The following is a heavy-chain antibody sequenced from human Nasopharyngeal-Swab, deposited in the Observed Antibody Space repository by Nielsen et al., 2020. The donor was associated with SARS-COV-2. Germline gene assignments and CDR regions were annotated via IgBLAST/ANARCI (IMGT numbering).Heavy chain of an antibody. V-gene: IGHV3-30*04. CDR2: ISYDARDK. CDR1: GFTFSSYA. Sequence: GGSLRLSCAASGFTFSSYAMHWVRQAPGKGLEWVAVISYDARDKYYADSVKGRFTISRDNSKNTLYLQMNSLRAEDTAVYYCARSGCTSTSCYAGLDYWGQGTLVTVSS. D-gene: IGHD2-2*01. J-gene: IGHJ4*02. CDR3: ARSGCTSTSCYAGLDY.